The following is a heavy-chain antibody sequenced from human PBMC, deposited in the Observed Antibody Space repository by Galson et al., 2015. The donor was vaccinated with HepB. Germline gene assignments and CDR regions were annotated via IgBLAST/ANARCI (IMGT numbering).Heavy chain of an antibody. CDR2: ISYDGSIK. V-gene: IGHV3-30-3*01. D-gene: IGHD2-8*02. Sequence: GLEWVAVISYDGSIKYYADSVKGRFTISRDNSKNTLYLQMSSLRAEDTAVYYCARDSGGVFEYWGQGTLVTVSS. J-gene: IGHJ4*02. CDR3: ARDSGGVFEY.